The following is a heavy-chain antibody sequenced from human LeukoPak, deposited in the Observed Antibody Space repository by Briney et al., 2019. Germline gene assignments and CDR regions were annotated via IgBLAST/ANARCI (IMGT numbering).Heavy chain of an antibody. V-gene: IGHV3-48*01. CDR2: ITTSSSTI. D-gene: IGHD4-11*01. J-gene: IGHJ4*02. CDR3: ARVWQDYSNVDY. CDR1: GFTFSNYH. Sequence: GGSLRLSCAASGFTFSNYHMNWVRQAPGKGLEWISYITTSSSTIFYADSVKGRFPISRDNAKNSLYLQMNSLRAEDTAVYYCARVWQDYSNVDYWGQGTLVTVSS.